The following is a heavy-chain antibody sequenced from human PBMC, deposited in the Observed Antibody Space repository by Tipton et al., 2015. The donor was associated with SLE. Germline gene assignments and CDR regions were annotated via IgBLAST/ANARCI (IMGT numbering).Heavy chain of an antibody. CDR1: GFTVSSNY. Sequence: SLRLSCAASGFTVSSNYMSWVRQAPGKGLEWVSVIYSGGSTYYADSVKGRFTISRDNSKNTLYLQMTNLRAGDTAVYYCARGGSDAFDFWGQGTRVTVSS. J-gene: IGHJ3*01. V-gene: IGHV3-53*01. D-gene: IGHD3-16*01. CDR3: ARGGSDAFDF. CDR2: IYSGGST.